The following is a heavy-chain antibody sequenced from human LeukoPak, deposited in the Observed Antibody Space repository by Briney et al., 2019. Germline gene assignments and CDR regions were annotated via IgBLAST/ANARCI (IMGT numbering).Heavy chain of an antibody. J-gene: IGHJ6*02. CDR3: AKDRRYCSSTSCYDRHYYYGMDV. V-gene: IGHV3-30-3*01. CDR2: ISYDGSNK. Sequence: GGSLRLSCAASGFTFSSYAMHWVRQAPGKGLEWVAVISYDGSNKYYADSVKGRFTISRDNSKNTLYLQMNSLRAEDTAVYYCAKDRRYCSSTSCYDRHYYYGMDVWGQGTTVTVSS. CDR1: GFTFSSYA. D-gene: IGHD2-2*01.